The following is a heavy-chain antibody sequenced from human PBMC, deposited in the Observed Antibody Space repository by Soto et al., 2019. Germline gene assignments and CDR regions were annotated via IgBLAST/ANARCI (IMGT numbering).Heavy chain of an antibody. D-gene: IGHD6-19*01. CDR3: AKDERAVAATPDAFDI. CDR1: VFTFSSYG. J-gene: IGHJ3*02. V-gene: IGHV3-30*18. CDR2: ITFDGSNK. Sequence: QVQLVESGGGVVQPGRSLRLSCVASVFTFSSYGMHWVRQAPGKGLEWVAVITFDGSNKYYADSVKGRFTISRDNFKNMLYLQMNSLRAEDTAVYYCAKDERAVAATPDAFDIWGQGKMVTVSS.